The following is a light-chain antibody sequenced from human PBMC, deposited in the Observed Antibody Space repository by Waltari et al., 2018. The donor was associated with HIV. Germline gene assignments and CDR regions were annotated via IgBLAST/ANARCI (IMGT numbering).Light chain of an antibody. Sequence: DIQMTQSPSNLSASVGDTVVITCRASQNIDNWLAWYHQQPGRAPKLLVSRTSILESGVSARFSGSGSGTEFTLTIRSLQADDVGTYYCQQYSTHYGFGPGT. J-gene: IGKJ2*01. CDR2: RTS. CDR1: QNIDNW. V-gene: IGKV1-5*03. CDR3: QQYSTHYG.